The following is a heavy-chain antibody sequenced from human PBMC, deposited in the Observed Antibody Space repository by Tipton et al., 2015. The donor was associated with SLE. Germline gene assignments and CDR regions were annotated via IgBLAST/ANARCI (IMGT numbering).Heavy chain of an antibody. V-gene: IGHV4-61*02. CDR2: IYTSGST. D-gene: IGHD3-3*01. CDR1: GGSISSGSYY. Sequence: TLSLTCTVSGGSISSGSYYWSWIRQPAGKGLEWIGRIYTSGSTNYNPSLKSRVTISVDTSKNQFSLKLSSVTAADTAVYYRARITIFGVVGFDYWGQGTLVTVSS. J-gene: IGHJ4*02. CDR3: ARITIFGVVGFDY.